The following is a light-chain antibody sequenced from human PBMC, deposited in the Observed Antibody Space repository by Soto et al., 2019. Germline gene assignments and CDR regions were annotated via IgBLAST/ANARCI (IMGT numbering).Light chain of an antibody. J-gene: IGLJ2*01. Sequence: QSVLTQPASVSGSPGQSITISCTGTSSDVGGYKYVSWYQHHPGKAPRLMVYEDTNRPFGVSNRFSGSKSGNTASLTISGLQAEDEADYFCSSFTGSSMLVVFGGGTQLTVL. CDR1: SSDVGGYKY. CDR2: EDT. CDR3: SSFTGSSMLVV. V-gene: IGLV2-14*01.